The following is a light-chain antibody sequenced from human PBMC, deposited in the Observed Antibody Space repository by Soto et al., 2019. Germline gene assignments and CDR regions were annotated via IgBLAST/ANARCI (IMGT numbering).Light chain of an antibody. J-gene: IGLJ2*01. V-gene: IGLV2-14*01. CDR3: SSYTSSSTPKV. Sequence: QSVLTQSASVSGSPGQSITISCTGTSSDVGTYKYVSWYQQHPGKAPKLIIYDVSNRPSGISNRFSGSKSGNTASLTISGLQAEDEADYYCSSYTSSSTPKVFGGGTKLTVL. CDR2: DVS. CDR1: SSDVGTYKY.